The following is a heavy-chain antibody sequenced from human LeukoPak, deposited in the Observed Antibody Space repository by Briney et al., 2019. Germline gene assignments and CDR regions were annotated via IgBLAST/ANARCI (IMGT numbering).Heavy chain of an antibody. V-gene: IGHV1-2*02. J-gene: IGHJ4*02. D-gene: IGHD3-10*01. Sequence: ASVKVSCKASGYTFTGSYMHWVRQAPGQGLEWMGWINPNSGGTNYAQKFQGRVTMTRDTSISTAYMELSRLRSDDTAVYYCARDRYGSGSYNDYWGQGTLVTVSS. CDR1: GYTFTGSY. CDR2: INPNSGGT. CDR3: ARDRYGSGSYNDY.